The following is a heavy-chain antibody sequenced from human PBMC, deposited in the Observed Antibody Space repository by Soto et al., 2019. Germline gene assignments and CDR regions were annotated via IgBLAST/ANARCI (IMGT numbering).Heavy chain of an antibody. Sequence: SVKVSCKASGGTFSSYAISWVRQAPGQGLEWMGGIIPIFGTANYAQKFQGRVTITADESTSTAYMELSSLRSEDTAVYYRARPSHSSGWDFDYWGQGTLVTVSS. J-gene: IGHJ4*02. V-gene: IGHV1-69*13. D-gene: IGHD6-19*01. CDR1: GGTFSSYA. CDR3: ARPSHSSGWDFDY. CDR2: IIPIFGTA.